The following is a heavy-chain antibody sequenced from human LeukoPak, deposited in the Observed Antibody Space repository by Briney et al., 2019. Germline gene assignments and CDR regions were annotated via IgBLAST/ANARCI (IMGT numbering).Heavy chain of an antibody. CDR2: ITPSSSST. D-gene: IGHD3-10*02. CDR1: GYTFTNYY. V-gene: IGHV1-46*01. Sequence: GASVKVSCKASGYTFTNYYIHWVRQAPGQGLEWMGIITPSSSSTTYAQKFQGRVTMTRDTSTSTVYMELSSLRSEDTAVYYCARDLPPGEPVTMWAFDIWGQGTMVTVSS. CDR3: ARDLPPGEPVTMWAFDI. J-gene: IGHJ3*02.